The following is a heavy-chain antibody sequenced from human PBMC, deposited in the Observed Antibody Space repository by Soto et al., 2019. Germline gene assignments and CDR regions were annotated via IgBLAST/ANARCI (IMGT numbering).Heavy chain of an antibody. D-gene: IGHD3-3*01. J-gene: IGHJ3*02. CDR3: ARASYYDFWSCYYGHDAFDI. CDR1: GGSISSSSYY. V-gene: IGHV4-39*07. CDR2: IYYSGST. Sequence: PSETLSLTCTVSGGSISSSSYYWGWIRQPPGKGLEWIGSIYYSGSTYYNPSLKSRVTISVDTSKNQFSLKLSSVTAADTAVYYCARASYYDFWSCYYGHDAFDIWGQGTMVTVSS.